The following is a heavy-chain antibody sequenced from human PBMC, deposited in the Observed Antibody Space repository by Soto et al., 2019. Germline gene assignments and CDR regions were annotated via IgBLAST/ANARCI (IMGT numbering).Heavy chain of an antibody. D-gene: IGHD6-13*01. CDR1: RGTFSSYA. J-gene: IGHJ3*02. Sequence: SVKVSCKASRGTFSSYAISWVRQAPGQGLEWMGGIIPIFGTANYAQKFQGRVTITADKSTSTAYMELSSLRSEDTAVYYCARVAAAGTTAFDIWGQGTMVTVSS. CDR2: IIPIFGTA. CDR3: ARVAAAGTTAFDI. V-gene: IGHV1-69*06.